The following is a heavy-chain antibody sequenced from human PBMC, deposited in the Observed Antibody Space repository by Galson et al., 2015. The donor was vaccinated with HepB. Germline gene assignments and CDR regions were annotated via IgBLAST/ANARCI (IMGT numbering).Heavy chain of an antibody. Sequence: SVKVSCKASGPTFSPYAITWVRQAPGQGLEWVGGFIPVFVRPDYAQKFRGRVTLTADESTRTAYMELNSLRSDDTAVYYCARDLAYHSINFDWFDPWGQGTLVTVSS. CDR1: GPTFSPYA. V-gene: IGHV1-69*13. CDR3: ARDLAYHSINFDWFDP. J-gene: IGHJ5*02. D-gene: IGHD3-22*01. CDR2: FIPVFVRP.